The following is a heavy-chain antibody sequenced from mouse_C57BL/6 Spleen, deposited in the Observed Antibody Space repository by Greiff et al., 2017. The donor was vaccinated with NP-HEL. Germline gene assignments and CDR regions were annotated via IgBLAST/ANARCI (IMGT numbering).Heavy chain of an antibody. J-gene: IGHJ4*01. CDR2: INPSSGYT. CDR1: GYTFTSYW. D-gene: IGHD1-1*01. CDR3: AREVVAIYYAMDY. Sequence: VHLVESGAELAKPGASVKLSCKASGYTFTSYWMHWVNQRPGQGLEWIGYINPSSGYTKYNQKFKDKATLTADKSSSTAYMQLSSLTYEDSAVYYCAREVVAIYYAMDYWGQGTSVTVSS. V-gene: IGHV1-7*01.